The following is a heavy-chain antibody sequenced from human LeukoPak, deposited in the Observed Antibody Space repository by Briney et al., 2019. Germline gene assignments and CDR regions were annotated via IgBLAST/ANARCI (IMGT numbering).Heavy chain of an antibody. Sequence: GGSLRLSCAASGFTFSSYSMNWVRQAPGKGLEWVSSISSSSSYIYYADSVKGRFTISRDNAKNSLYLQMNSLRAGDTAVYYCARAFDIVVVPAATDFDYWGQGTLVTVSS. CDR1: GFTFSSYS. CDR3: ARAFDIVVVPAATDFDY. D-gene: IGHD2-2*01. J-gene: IGHJ4*02. CDR2: ISSSSSYI. V-gene: IGHV3-21*01.